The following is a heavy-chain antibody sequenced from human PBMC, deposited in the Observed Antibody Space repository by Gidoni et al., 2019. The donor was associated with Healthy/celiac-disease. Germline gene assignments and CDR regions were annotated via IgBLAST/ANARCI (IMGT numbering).Heavy chain of an antibody. Sequence: EVQLLESGGGLVQPGGSLRLSCAPSGFTFSGSAMSWVRQAPGKGLEWVSAISGSGGSTYYADSVKGRFTISRDNSKNTLYLQMNSLRAEDTAVYYCAKRGDYYDSSAFDIWGQGTMVTVSS. J-gene: IGHJ3*02. CDR3: AKRGDYYDSSAFDI. V-gene: IGHV3-23*01. CDR1: GFTFSGSA. D-gene: IGHD3-22*01. CDR2: ISGSGGST.